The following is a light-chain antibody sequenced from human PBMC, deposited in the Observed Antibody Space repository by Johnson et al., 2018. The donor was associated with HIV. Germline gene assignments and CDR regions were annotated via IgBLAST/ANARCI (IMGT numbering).Light chain of an antibody. J-gene: IGLJ1*01. CDR1: SSNIGNNY. CDR3: GTWDSSLSAGV. CDR2: DNN. Sequence: QPVLTQPPSVSAAPGQKVTISCSGSSSNIGNNYVSWYQQLPGTAPKLLIYDNNKRPSGIPDRFSGSKSGTSATLGITGLQTGDEADYYCGTWDSSLSAGVFGTGNKVTVL. V-gene: IGLV1-51*01.